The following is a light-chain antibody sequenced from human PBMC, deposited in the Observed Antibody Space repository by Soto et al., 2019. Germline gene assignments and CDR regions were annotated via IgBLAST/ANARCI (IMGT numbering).Light chain of an antibody. J-gene: IGKJ5*01. V-gene: IGKV1-39*01. Sequence: DIQMTQSPSSLSASVGDKVTITCRASQSISSSLNWYQQKPGKAPKLLIYAASSLQSGVPSRFSGSGSGTDFTLTISSLQPEDSATYYCQQLHDYPITFGQGTRLEIK. CDR1: QSISSS. CDR3: QQLHDYPIT. CDR2: AAS.